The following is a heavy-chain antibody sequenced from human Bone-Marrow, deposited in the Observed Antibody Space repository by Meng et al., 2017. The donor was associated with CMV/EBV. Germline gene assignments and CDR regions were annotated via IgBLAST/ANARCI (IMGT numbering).Heavy chain of an antibody. V-gene: IGHV3-48*04. CDR3: AKGIAAAGTLGFDY. Sequence: GESLKISCAASGFTFSSYSMNWVRQAPGKGLEWVSYISSSSSTIYYADSVKGRFTISRDNAKNSLYLQMNSLRAEDTAVYYCAKGIAAAGTLGFDYWGQGTRVTVSS. CDR1: GFTFSSYS. D-gene: IGHD6-13*01. CDR2: ISSSSSTI. J-gene: IGHJ4*02.